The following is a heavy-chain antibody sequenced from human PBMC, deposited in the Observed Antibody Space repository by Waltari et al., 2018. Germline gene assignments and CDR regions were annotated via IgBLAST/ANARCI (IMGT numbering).Heavy chain of an antibody. V-gene: IGHV4-34*01. CDR1: GGSLSGCH. CDR3: ARGGAYGQWPTPS. Sequence: QVQLHQWGTGLLRPSETLSLPCAVYGGSLSGCHWNWIRQPPGKGLEWIGEINHSGSTNYNPSLKSRVTISIDTSNNQFSLKLSSVTAADTAVYYCARGGAYGQWPTPSWGQGTLVTVSS. CDR2: INHSGST. J-gene: IGHJ4*02. D-gene: IGHD6-19*01.